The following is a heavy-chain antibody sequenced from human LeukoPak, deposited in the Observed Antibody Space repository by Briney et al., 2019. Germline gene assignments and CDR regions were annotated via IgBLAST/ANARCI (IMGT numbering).Heavy chain of an antibody. J-gene: IGHJ4*02. CDR2: INHSGST. CDR3: ARTTRISSGWLIDS. V-gene: IGHV4-34*01. CDR1: GESFRGYY. D-gene: IGHD6-19*01. Sequence: SETLSLTFAVYGESFRGYYWSWIRQPRGKGVEGIGEINHSGSTNYNPSLKSRVTISVDTSKNQFSLKLSSVTAADTAVYYCARTTRISSGWLIDSWGQGTLVTVSS.